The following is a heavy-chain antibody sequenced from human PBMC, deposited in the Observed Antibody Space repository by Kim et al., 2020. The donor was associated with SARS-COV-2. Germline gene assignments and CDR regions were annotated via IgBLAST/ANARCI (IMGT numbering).Heavy chain of an antibody. CDR3: AGPKDGYNSGPLDY. CDR2: IIPIFGTA. CDR1: GGTFSSYA. D-gene: IGHD5-12*01. V-gene: IGHV1-69*13. Sequence: SVKVSCKASGGTFSSYAISWVRQAPGQGLEWMGGIIPIFGTANYAQKFQGRVTITADESTSTAYMELSSLRSEDTAVYYCAGPKDGYNSGPLDYWGQGTLVTVSS. J-gene: IGHJ4*02.